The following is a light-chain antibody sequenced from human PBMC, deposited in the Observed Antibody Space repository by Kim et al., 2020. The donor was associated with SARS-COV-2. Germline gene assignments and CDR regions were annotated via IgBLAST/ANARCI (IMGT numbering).Light chain of an antibody. CDR2: DAS. J-gene: IGKJ4*01. CDR1: EDISDH. CDR3: HQYHSVPLT. V-gene: IGKV1-33*01. Sequence: ASVGDRVTISCQASEDISDHFNWYQQKPGKAPKLLIYDASHLETGVSSRFSGSASGTYFTFTINSLHPEDVSTYYCHQYHSVPLTFGGGTKVDIK.